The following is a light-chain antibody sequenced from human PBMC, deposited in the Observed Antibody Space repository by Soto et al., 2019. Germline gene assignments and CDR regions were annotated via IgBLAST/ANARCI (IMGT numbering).Light chain of an antibody. J-gene: IGLJ7*01. CDR1: SSDVGGYDY. CDR2: DVD. V-gene: IGLV2-14*01. CDR3: CSYTSSTTPL. Sequence: QSALTQPASVSASPGQSITISCTGTSSDVGGYDYVSWYQQHPGKAPKLMIYDVDNRPSGVSNRFSGSKSGNTASLTISGLQPEDEADYYCCSYTSSTTPLFGGGTQLTVL.